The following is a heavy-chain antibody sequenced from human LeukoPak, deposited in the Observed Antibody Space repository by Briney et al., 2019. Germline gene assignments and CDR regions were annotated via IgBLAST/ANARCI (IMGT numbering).Heavy chain of an antibody. CDR3: ARVRRWSGEAGDQYCIDV. Sequence: KSSETLSLTCTVSGYSISSGYYWGWIRQPPGQGLEWIGSMYYSGNTYYNPSLKSRVTISVDTSKKQFSLKLSSMTAADTAVYYCARVRRWSGEAGDQYCIDVWGKGTTVTISS. D-gene: IGHD3-10*01. J-gene: IGHJ6*03. V-gene: IGHV4-38-2*02. CDR2: MYYSGNT. CDR1: GYSISSGYY.